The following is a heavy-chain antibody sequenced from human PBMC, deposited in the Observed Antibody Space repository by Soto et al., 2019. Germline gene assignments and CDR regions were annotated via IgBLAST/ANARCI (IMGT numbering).Heavy chain of an antibody. Sequence: EASVKVSCKASGYTFTIYAMHWVRQAPGQRLEWMGWINAGNGNTKYSQKFQGRVTITRDTSASTAYMELSSLRSEDTAVYYCARGVAGPLHWFDPWGQGTLVTVSS. CDR2: INAGNGNT. J-gene: IGHJ5*02. V-gene: IGHV1-3*01. D-gene: IGHD6-19*01. CDR1: GYTFTIYA. CDR3: ARGVAGPLHWFDP.